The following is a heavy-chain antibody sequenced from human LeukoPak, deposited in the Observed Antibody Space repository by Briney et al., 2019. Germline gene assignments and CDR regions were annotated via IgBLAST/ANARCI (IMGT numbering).Heavy chain of an antibody. CDR3: ARGLFLSGYLDAFDI. CDR2: IYNDGRT. CDR1: GFTVNNKY. D-gene: IGHD3-22*01. Sequence: GGSLRLSCAASGFTVNNKYMTWVRQAPGKGLEWVSLIYNDGRTYYADSVKGRCTISRDNLRNVLYLQMNSLKVEDTALYYCARGLFLSGYLDAFDIWGQGTVVTVSS. V-gene: IGHV3-53*01. J-gene: IGHJ3*02.